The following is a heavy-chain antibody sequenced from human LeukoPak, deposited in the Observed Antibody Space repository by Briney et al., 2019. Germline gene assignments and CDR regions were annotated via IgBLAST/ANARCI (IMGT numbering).Heavy chain of an antibody. J-gene: IGHJ3*02. CDR2: INPNSGGT. CDR1: GYTFTGYY. V-gene: IGHV1-2*02. CDR3: ARGIIGQTYDAFDI. Sequence: ASVKVSCKGSGYTFTGYYMHWVRQAPGQGLEWMGWINPNSGGTNYAQKFQGRVTMTRDTSISTAYMELSRLRSDDTAVYYCARGIIGQTYDAFDIWGQGTMVTVSS.